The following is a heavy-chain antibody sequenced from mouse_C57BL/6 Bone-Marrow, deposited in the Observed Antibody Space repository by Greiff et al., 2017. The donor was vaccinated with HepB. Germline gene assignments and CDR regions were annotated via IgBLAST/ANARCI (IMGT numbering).Heavy chain of an antibody. CDR3: ANYGNYGY. D-gene: IGHD2-1*01. V-gene: IGHV1-82*01. CDR2: IYPGDGDT. J-gene: IGHJ2*01. Sequence: QVQLQQSGPELVKPGASVKISCKASGYAFSSSWMNWVKQRPGKGLEWIGRIYPGDGDTNYNGKFKGKATLTADKSSSTAYMQLSSLTSEDSAVYLCANYGNYGYWGQGTTLTVSS. CDR1: GYAFSSSW.